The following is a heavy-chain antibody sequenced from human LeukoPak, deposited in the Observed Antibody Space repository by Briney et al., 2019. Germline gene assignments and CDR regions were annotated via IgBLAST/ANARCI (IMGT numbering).Heavy chain of an antibody. CDR2: ISGSGGST. V-gene: IGHV3-23*01. CDR3: ANYCSGGSCYSR. Sequence: GGSLRLSCAASGFTFSIYTMIWVRQAPGKGLEWVSAISGSGGSTYYADSVKGRFTISRDNSKNTLYLQMNSLRAEDTAVYYCANYCSGGSCYSRWGQGTLVTVSS. CDR1: GFTFSIYT. D-gene: IGHD2-15*01. J-gene: IGHJ4*02.